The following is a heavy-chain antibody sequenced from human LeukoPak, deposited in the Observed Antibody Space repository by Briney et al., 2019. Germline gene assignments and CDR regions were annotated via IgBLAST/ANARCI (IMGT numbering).Heavy chain of an antibody. J-gene: IGHJ5*02. CDR2: IYTTGST. D-gene: IGHD2-8*01. CDR3: ARRFNGGFDP. CDR1: GGSVSSGSYF. V-gene: IGHV4-61*02. Sequence: PSETLSLTCIVSGGSVSSGSYFWNWIQQPAGKGLEWIGRIYTTGSTNINPSLESRVTISLDKSKNVFSLRLTSVTAADTAIYYCARRFNGGFDPWGQGTLVTVSS.